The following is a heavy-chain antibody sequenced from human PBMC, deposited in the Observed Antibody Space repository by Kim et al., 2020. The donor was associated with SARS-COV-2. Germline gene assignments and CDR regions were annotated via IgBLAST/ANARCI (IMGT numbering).Heavy chain of an antibody. CDR3: ARVGTSGYTVDY. J-gene: IGHJ4*02. CDR1: GFTFSIYS. CDR2: ISSTSRNI. D-gene: IGHD2-2*02. V-gene: IGHV3-48*02. Sequence: GGSLRLSCAASGFTFSIYSIDWVRRAPGKGLEWIISISSTSRNIYYADSVKGRFTVSRDNAENSVYLQMDSLTDEDTAINYCARVGTSGYTVDYWGQGTPVTVSS.